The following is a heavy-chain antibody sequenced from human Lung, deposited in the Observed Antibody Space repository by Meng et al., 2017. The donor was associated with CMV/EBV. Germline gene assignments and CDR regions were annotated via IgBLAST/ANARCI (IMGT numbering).Heavy chain of an antibody. CDR1: GFTFSSYA. Sequence: GESLKISCAASGFTFSSYAMHWVRQAPGKGLEWGAVISYDGSNKYYADSVKGRFTISRDNSKNTLYPQMNSLRAEDTAVYYCATDGGAAAGTTPRGPWGQGTLVTVSS. J-gene: IGHJ5*02. D-gene: IGHD6-13*01. V-gene: IGHV3-30*04. CDR3: ATDGGAAAGTTPRGP. CDR2: ISYDGSNK.